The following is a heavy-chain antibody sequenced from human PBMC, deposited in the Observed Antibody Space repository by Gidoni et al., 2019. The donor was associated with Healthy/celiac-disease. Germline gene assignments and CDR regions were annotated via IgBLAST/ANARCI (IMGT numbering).Heavy chain of an antibody. V-gene: IGHV6-1*01. CDR2: TYYRSKWYN. CDR3: ARDRGDKVIRVAYFFDY. Sequence: QVQLQQSGPGLVKPSQTLSLTCAISGDSLSSNSAAWNWIRQSPSRGLEWLGRTYYRSKWYNDYAVSVKSRITINPDTFKNQFSLQLNSVTPEDTAVYYCARDRGDKVIRVAYFFDYWGQGTLVTVSS. J-gene: IGHJ4*02. CDR1: GDSLSSNSAA. D-gene: IGHD5-12*01.